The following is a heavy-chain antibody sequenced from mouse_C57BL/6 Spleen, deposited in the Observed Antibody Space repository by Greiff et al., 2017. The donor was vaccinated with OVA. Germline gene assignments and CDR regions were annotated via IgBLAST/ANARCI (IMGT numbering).Heavy chain of an antibody. V-gene: IGHV1-61*01. CDR3: ARSYYGSSYRPGFAY. CDR2: IYPSDSET. J-gene: IGHJ3*01. Sequence: QVQLQQPGAELVRPGSSVKLSCKASGYTFTSYWMDWVKQRPGQGLEWIGNIYPSDSETHYNQKFKDKATLTVDKSSSTAYMQLSSLTSEDSAVYYCARSYYGSSYRPGFAYWGQGTLVTVSA. CDR1: GYTFTSYW. D-gene: IGHD1-1*01.